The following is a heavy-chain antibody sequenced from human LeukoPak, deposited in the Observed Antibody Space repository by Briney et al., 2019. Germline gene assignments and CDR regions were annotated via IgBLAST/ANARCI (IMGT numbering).Heavy chain of an antibody. D-gene: IGHD3-10*01. J-gene: IGHJ4*02. Sequence: PGGSLRLSCVASGSMFSTYAMYWVRQAPGKGLEWVSSLSDSGDATFYADSVKGRFTISRDNSKNTVYLQMSSLGADDAAVYYCAKKQSTDSGKGTFDYWGQGTLVTVSS. CDR1: GSMFSTYA. V-gene: IGHV3-23*01. CDR3: AKKQSTDSGKGTFDY. CDR2: LSDSGDAT.